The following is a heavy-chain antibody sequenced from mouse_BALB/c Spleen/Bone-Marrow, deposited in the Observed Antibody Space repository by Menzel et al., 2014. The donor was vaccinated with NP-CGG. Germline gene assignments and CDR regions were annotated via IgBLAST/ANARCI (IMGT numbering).Heavy chain of an antibody. CDR3: ARKYGDY. V-gene: IGHV1-80*01. Sequence: VKLMESGAELVRPGSSVKISCKASGYPFSSYWMNWVKQRPGQGLEWIGQIYPGDGETNYNGKFKGNDTLTADKSSSTAYMQLISLTSEDSAVYFCARKYGDYWGQGTTLTVSS. CDR1: GYPFSSYW. J-gene: IGHJ2*01. D-gene: IGHD2-10*02. CDR2: IYPGDGET.